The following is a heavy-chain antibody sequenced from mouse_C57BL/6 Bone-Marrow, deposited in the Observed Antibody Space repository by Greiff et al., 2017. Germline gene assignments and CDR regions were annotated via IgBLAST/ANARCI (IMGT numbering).Heavy chain of an antibody. J-gene: IGHJ1*03. D-gene: IGHD1-1*01. V-gene: IGHV5-9*01. CDR2: LSGGGGNT. CDR1: GFTFSSYT. Sequence: EVQRVESGGGLVKPGGSLTLSCAASGFTFSSYTMSWVRQTPEKRLPWVAALSGGGGNTYYPDSVKGRFTISRDNDKNILYRQMSSLRSEDTALYYCSRQVTTVLATKYFDVWGTGTTVTVSS. CDR3: SRQVTTVLATKYFDV.